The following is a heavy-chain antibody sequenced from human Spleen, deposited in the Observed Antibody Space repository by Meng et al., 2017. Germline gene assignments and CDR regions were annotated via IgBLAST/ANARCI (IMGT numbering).Heavy chain of an antibody. Sequence: QVQLVQSGAEVKKPGASVTVSCKASGYRFTADYMHWVRQAPGQGLEWMGWINPYSGDTNYAQKFQGRIIMTRDTSISTLYMELGSLRSDDTAFYFCARQGPMASFDYWGQGTLVTVPS. J-gene: IGHJ4*02. D-gene: IGHD2-8*01. CDR3: ARQGPMASFDY. CDR1: GYRFTADY. CDR2: INPYSGDT. V-gene: IGHV1-2*02.